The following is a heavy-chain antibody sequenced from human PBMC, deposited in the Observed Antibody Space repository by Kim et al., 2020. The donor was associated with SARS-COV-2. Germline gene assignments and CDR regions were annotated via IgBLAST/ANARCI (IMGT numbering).Heavy chain of an antibody. CDR2: ISSSSSYI. V-gene: IGHV3-21*01. Sequence: GGSLRLSCAASGFTFSSYSMNWVRQAPGKGLEWVSSISSSSSYIYYADSVKGRFTISRDNAKNSLYLQMNSLRAEDTAVYYCARDYDILTGYESYYYYGMDVWGQGTTVTVSS. CDR3: ARDYDILTGYESYYYYGMDV. D-gene: IGHD3-9*01. J-gene: IGHJ6*02. CDR1: GFTFSSYS.